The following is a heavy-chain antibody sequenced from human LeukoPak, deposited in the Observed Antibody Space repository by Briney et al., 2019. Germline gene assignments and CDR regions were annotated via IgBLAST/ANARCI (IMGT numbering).Heavy chain of an antibody. CDR2: TYCRSKWYN. Sequence: SQTLSLTFAISGDSVSSNSAAWNWIRQSPSRGLEWLGRTYCRSKWYNDYAVSVKSRITINPDTSKNQFSLQLNSVTPEDTAAYYCARDKDYTYYGMDVWGQGTTVTVSS. CDR3: ARDKDYTYYGMDV. V-gene: IGHV6-1*01. J-gene: IGHJ6*02. CDR1: GDSVSSNSAA.